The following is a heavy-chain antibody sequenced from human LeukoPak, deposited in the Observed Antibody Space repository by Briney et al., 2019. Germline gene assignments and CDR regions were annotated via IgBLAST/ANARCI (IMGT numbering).Heavy chain of an antibody. Sequence: PSETLSLTCTVSGGSISPYYWNWIRQSAGKGLEWIGRIQSSGSTNYNPSLRGRLTISVDKSQNQFSLKLTSVTAADTAVYYCARAERQFYYDSSGPSYYYYMDVWGKGTTVAVSS. CDR2: IQSSGST. D-gene: IGHD3-22*01. J-gene: IGHJ6*03. CDR3: ARAERQFYYDSSGPSYYYYMDV. V-gene: IGHV4-4*07. CDR1: GGSISPYY.